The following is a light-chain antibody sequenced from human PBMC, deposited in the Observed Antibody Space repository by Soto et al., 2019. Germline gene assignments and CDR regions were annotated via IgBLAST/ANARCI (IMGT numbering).Light chain of an antibody. J-gene: IGKJ1*01. CDR3: QQYETYWT. Sequence: DIQMTQSPSTLSASVGDTVTITCRASQSIDIWLAWYQQKPGKAPKLLISDVSTLQSGVPSRFSGSGSGTEFTLTISSLQPDDFVTYYCQQYETYWTFGQGTKVEIK. CDR2: DVS. CDR1: QSIDIW. V-gene: IGKV1-5*01.